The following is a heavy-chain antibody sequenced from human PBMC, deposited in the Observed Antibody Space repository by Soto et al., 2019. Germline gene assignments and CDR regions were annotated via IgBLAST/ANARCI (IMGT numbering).Heavy chain of an antibody. V-gene: IGHV3-7*01. Sequence: GGSLRLSCAASGFTFSSYWMSWFRQAPGKGLEWVANIKQDGSEKYYVDSVKGRCTISRDNAKNSLYLQMNSLRAEDTAVYYCASRTTYYYDSSGYYYRFFDYWGQGTLVTVSS. D-gene: IGHD3-22*01. CDR2: IKQDGSEK. CDR1: GFTFSSYW. CDR3: ASRTTYYYDSSGYYYRFFDY. J-gene: IGHJ4*02.